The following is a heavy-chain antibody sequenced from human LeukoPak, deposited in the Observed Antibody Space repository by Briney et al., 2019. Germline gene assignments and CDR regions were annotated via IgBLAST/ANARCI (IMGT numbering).Heavy chain of an antibody. CDR3: ARGVMITFGGAPGAFDI. CDR1: GGSISSYY. V-gene: IGHV4-4*07. D-gene: IGHD3-16*01. Sequence: SETLSLTCTVSGGSISSYYWSWIRQPAGKGLEWIGRIYTSGSTNYNPSLKSRVTMSVDTSKNQFSLKLSSVTAADTAVYYCARGVMITFGGAPGAFDIWGQGTMVTVSS. J-gene: IGHJ3*02. CDR2: IYTSGST.